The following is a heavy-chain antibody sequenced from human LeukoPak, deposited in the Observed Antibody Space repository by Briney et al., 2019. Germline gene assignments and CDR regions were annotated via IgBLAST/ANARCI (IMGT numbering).Heavy chain of an antibody. Sequence: GASVKVSCKASGYTFTSYYMHWVRQAPGQGLEWMGVINPSGGSTNYAQKLQGRVTMTTDTSTSTAYMELRSLRSDDTAVYYCARAHFMITFGGVIVNDDYWGQGTLVTVSS. J-gene: IGHJ4*02. CDR3: ARAHFMITFGGVIVNDDY. CDR1: GYTFTSYY. V-gene: IGHV1-46*01. D-gene: IGHD3-16*02. CDR2: INPSGGST.